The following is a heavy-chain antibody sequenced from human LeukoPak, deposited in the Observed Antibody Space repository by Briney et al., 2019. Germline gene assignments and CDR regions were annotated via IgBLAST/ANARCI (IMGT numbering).Heavy chain of an antibody. Sequence: PSETLSLTCAVYGGSFSGYYWSWIRQPPGKGLEWIGEINHSGSTNYNPSLKSRVTISVDTSKNQFSLKLSSVTAADTAVYYCARRLPWYGTSSGYETAKYYFDYWGQGTLVTVSS. J-gene: IGHJ4*02. CDR2: INHSGST. V-gene: IGHV4-34*01. D-gene: IGHD5-12*01. CDR3: ARRLPWYGTSSGYETAKYYFDY. CDR1: GGSFSGYY.